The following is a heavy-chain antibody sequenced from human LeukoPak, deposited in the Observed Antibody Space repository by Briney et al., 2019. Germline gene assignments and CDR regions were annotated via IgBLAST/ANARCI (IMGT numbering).Heavy chain of an antibody. J-gene: IGHJ4*02. CDR1: GYTFTSYY. D-gene: IGHD3-22*01. CDR3: ARGDQTSYYYDSSGYYPFDY. CDR2: INPSGGST. V-gene: IGHV1-46*01. Sequence: GASVKVSCKASGYTFTSYYMHWVRQAPGQGLEWIGIINPSGGSTSYAQKFQGRVTMTRDTSTSTVYMELSSLRSEDTAVYYCARGDQTSYYYDSSGYYPFDYWGQGTLVTVSS.